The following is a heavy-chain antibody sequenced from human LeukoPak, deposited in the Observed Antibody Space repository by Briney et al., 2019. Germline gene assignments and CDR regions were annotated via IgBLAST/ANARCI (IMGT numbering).Heavy chain of an antibody. CDR2: IIPIFGTA. V-gene: IGHV1-69*06. CDR3: ATDSSGWLPDWYFDL. J-gene: IGHJ2*01. Sequence: SVKVSCKASGGTFSSYAISWVRQAPGQGLEWMGGIIPIFGTANYAQKFQGRVTMTEDTSTDTAYMELSSLRSEDTAVYYCATDSSGWLPDWYFDLWGRGTLVTVSS. D-gene: IGHD6-19*01. CDR1: GGTFSSYA.